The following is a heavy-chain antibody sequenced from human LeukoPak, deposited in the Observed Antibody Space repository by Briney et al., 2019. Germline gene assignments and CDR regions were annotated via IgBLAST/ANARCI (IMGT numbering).Heavy chain of an antibody. V-gene: IGHV5-51*01. J-gene: IGHJ5*02. CDR3: ARQYSNHENWFDP. CDR2: IYPSDSDT. CDR1: GYSFTGFW. D-gene: IGHD4-11*01. Sequence: GESLKISCKASGYSFTGFWIAWARQMPGKGLEWMGIIYPSDSDTRYSPSFQGQVTISADKSISTAYLQWSSLKASDTAMYYCARQYSNHENWFDPWGQGTLVTVSS.